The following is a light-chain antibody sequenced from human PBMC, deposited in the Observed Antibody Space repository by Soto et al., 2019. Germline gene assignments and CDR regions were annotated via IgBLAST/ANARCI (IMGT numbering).Light chain of an antibody. V-gene: IGLV2-14*01. CDR2: EVS. CDR3: ASSTSGSTYV. CDR1: SSDVGGYKY. J-gene: IGLJ1*01. Sequence: QTVVTQPASVSGSPGQSITISCTGTSSDVGGYKYVSWYQQHPDKAPKILIYEVSNRPSGVSNRFSGSKSGNTASLTISGLQADDEADYYCASSTSGSTYVFGTGTKLTVL.